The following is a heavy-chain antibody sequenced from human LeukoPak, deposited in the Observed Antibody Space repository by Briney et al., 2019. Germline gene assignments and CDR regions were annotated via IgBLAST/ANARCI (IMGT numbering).Heavy chain of an antibody. CDR2: INTNTGNP. CDR3: ARDRRGCSGESCYSDFDY. Sequence: ASVKVSCKTSGYTFTNYAINWVRQAPGQGLEWTGWINTNTGNPTYAQGLTGRFVFSLDTSVSTAYLQISSLKAEDTAVYFCARDRRGCSGESCYSDFDYWGQGTLVTVSP. CDR1: GYTFTNYA. D-gene: IGHD2-15*01. V-gene: IGHV7-4-1*02. J-gene: IGHJ4*02.